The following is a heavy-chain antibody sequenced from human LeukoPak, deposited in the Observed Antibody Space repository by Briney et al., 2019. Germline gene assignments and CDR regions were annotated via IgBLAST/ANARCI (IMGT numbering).Heavy chain of an antibody. Sequence: SSETLSLTCTVSGGSISSSSYYWIWIRQPPGKGLEWVGAINHSGSTNYDPSLKSRVTISVDTSKNQFSLKLSSVTAADTAVYYCARGRPFKWWSIRDAFDIWGQGTMVTVSS. CDR1: GGSISSSSYY. D-gene: IGHD2-15*01. J-gene: IGHJ3*02. V-gene: IGHV4-39*07. CDR2: INHSGST. CDR3: ARGRPFKWWSIRDAFDI.